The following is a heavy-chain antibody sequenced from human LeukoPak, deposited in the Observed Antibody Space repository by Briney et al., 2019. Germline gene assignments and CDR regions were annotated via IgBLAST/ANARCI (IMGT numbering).Heavy chain of an antibody. J-gene: IGHJ4*02. CDR3: ARGQGGGSHDY. D-gene: IGHD1-26*01. CDR1: GFTFSSYS. V-gene: IGHV3-21*04. Sequence: GGSLRLSCAASGFTFSSYSMNWVRQAPGKGLEWVSSISSSSSYIYYADSVKGRFTISRDNSKNTLFLQMNSLRAEDTAVYYCARGQGGGSHDYWGQGTLVTVSS. CDR2: ISSSSSYI.